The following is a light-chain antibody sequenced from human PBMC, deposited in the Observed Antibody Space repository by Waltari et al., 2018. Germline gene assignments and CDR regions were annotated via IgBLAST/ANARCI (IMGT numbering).Light chain of an antibody. J-gene: IGKJ3*01. CDR2: AAF. CDR1: QNIGTF. V-gene: IGKV1-39*01. Sequence: DRQMTQSPSSLSASVGDRVTIACRASQNIGTFLNWYQQTPGRAPKLLIYAAFTLQSGVPSRFSGTGSGTDFTLTINNLQPEDFATYFCQQSYSTPPVFAFGPGTKLEMK. CDR3: QQSYSTPPVFA.